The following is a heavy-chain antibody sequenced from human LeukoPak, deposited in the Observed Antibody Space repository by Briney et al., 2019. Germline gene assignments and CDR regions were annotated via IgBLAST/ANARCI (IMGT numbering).Heavy chain of an antibody. CDR1: GFTFSSYG. CDR2: IRYDGSKK. CDR3: AKDRPPTTVTPSIAFDV. J-gene: IGHJ3*01. D-gene: IGHD4-17*01. Sequence: PGGTLRLSCAASGFTFSSYGMSWVRQAPGKGLEWVAFIRYDGSKKYYADSVKGRFTISRDNSKNTLYLQMNSLRAEDTAVYYCAKDRPPTTVTPSIAFDVWGQGTMVTVSS. V-gene: IGHV3-30*02.